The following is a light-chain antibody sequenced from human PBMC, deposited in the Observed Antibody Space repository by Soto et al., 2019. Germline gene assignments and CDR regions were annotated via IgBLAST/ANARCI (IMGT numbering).Light chain of an antibody. V-gene: IGKV1-8*01. Sequence: SSLSASTGDRVTITCRASQGISSYLAWYQQKPGKAPKLLIYAASTLQSGVPSRFSGSGSGTDFTLTISCLQSEDFATYYCQQYYSYPLFFGPGT. CDR3: QQYYSYPLF. J-gene: IGKJ3*01. CDR2: AAS. CDR1: QGISSY.